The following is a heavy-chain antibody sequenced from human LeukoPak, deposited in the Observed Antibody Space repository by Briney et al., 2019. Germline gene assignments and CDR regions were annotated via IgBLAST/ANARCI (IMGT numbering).Heavy chain of an antibody. D-gene: IGHD1-26*01. CDR1: GFTFDDYA. V-gene: IGHV3-9*03. J-gene: IGHJ4*02. Sequence: GRSLRLSFAASGFTFDDYAMHWVRQAPGKGLEWVSGISWNSGSIGYADSVKGRFTISRDNAKNSLYLQMNSLRAEDMALYYCAKGSLSGSYSGYFDYWGQGTLVTVSS. CDR3: AKGSLSGSYSGYFDY. CDR2: ISWNSGSI.